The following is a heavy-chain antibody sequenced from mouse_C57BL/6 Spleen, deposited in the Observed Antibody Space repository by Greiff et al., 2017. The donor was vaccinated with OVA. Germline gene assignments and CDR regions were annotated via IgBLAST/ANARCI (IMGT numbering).Heavy chain of an antibody. CDR3: ARRESLYAMDY. CDR2: IHPNSGST. CDR1: GYTFTSYW. J-gene: IGHJ4*01. V-gene: IGHV1-64*01. D-gene: IGHD6-1*01. Sequence: QVQLQQPGAELVKPGASVKLSCKASGYTFTSYWMHWVKQRPGQGLEWIGMIHPNSGSTNYNEKFKSKATLTVDKSSSTAYMQLSSLTSEDSAVYYCARRESLYAMDYWGQGTSVTVSS.